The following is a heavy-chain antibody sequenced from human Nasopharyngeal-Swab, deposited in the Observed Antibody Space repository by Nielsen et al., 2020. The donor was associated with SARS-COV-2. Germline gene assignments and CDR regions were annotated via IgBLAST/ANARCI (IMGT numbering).Heavy chain of an antibody. CDR2: ISSTGDYI. CDR3: ARDTPAMFAY. J-gene: IGHJ4*02. V-gene: IGHV3-21*06. CDR1: GFTFSLYT. Sequence: GGSLRLSCAASGFTFSLYTINWVRQAPGKGLEWVSAISSTGDYIYYAPSVRGRFTISRDNTKNSVYLQMNSLRAEDTAVYYCARDTPAMFAYWGQGILVTVSS.